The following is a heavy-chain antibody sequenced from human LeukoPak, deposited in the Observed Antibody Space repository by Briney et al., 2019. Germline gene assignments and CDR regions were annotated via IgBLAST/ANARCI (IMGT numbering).Heavy chain of an antibody. CDR2: INPNSGGT. D-gene: IGHD3-3*01. CDR1: GYTFTVYY. Sequence: ASVKVSCKASGYTFTVYYMHWVRQAPGQGLEWMGWINPNSGGTNYAQKFQGRVTMTRDTSISTAYMELSRLRSDDTAVYYCARGRFLEWLLYPLYFDYWGQGTLVTVSS. J-gene: IGHJ4*02. V-gene: IGHV1-2*02. CDR3: ARGRFLEWLLYPLYFDY.